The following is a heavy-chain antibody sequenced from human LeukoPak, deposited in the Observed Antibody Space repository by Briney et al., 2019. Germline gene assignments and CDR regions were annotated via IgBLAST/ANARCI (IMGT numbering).Heavy chain of an antibody. J-gene: IGHJ4*02. CDR3: ASDFNY. Sequence: PGGSLRLACATSGFTFSDYAMNWVRQSPGKGLEWVSGISGSGALTYVADSVKGRFTISRDDSKNTLYLQMNSLRAEDTAVYYCASDFNYWGQGTLVTVSS. CDR1: GFTFSDYA. V-gene: IGHV3-23*01. CDR2: ISGSGALT.